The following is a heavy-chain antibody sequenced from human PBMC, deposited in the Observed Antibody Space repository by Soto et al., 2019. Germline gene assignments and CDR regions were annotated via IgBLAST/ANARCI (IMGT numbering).Heavy chain of an antibody. Sequence: ASVKVSCKASGYTFTSYDINWVRQATGQGLEWMGWMNPNSDNTVYAQKFQGRVTMTRNTAIGTACMELSSLRSEDTAVYYCARAGSGYYHSSDYSKGNCWGQGTLVTVAS. D-gene: IGHD3-22*01. V-gene: IGHV1-8*01. CDR1: GYTFTSYD. CDR3: ARAGSGYYHSSDYSKGNC. CDR2: MNPNSDNT. J-gene: IGHJ4*02.